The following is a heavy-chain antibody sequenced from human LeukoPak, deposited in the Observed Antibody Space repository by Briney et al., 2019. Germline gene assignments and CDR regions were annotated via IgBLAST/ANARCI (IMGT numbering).Heavy chain of an antibody. CDR2: IGAAGDT. J-gene: IGHJ3*02. CDR1: GFTFSSFD. Sequence: PGGSLRLSCVAFGFTFSSFDIHWVRQGTGKGLEWVSGIGAAGDTYYPGSVKGRFTISRDNSKNTLYLQMDSLTAEDTAVYYCARRHFDAFDIWGQGTVVTVSS. CDR3: ARRHFDAFDI. V-gene: IGHV3-13*04.